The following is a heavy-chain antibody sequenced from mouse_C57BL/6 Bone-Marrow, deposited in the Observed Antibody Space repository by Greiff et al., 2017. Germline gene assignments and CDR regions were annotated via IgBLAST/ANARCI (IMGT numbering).Heavy chain of an antibody. CDR2: IRNKANGYTT. CDR1: GFTFTDYY. V-gene: IGHV7-3*01. J-gene: IGHJ4*01. Sequence: EVTLVESGGGLVQPGGSLSLSCAASGFTFTDYYMSWVRQPPGKALEWLGFIRNKANGYTTEYSASVKGRFTISRDNSQSILYLQMNALRAEDSATYYCARYQIYYYGSSSYYYAMDYWGQGTSVTVSS. D-gene: IGHD1-1*01. CDR3: ARYQIYYYGSSSYYYAMDY.